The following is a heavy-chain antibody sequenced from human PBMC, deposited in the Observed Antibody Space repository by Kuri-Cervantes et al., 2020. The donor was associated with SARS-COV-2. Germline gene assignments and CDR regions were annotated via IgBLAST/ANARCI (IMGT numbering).Heavy chain of an antibody. CDR3: AIGRSFVVN. V-gene: IGHV4-39*07. CDR1: GGSISSSSYY. CDR2: INHSGSP. J-gene: IGHJ4*02. Sequence: GSLRLSFTVSGGSISSSSYYWGWIRQPPGKGLDWIGEINHSGSPNYNPPLKSRVTLSVDTSKNQFSLKLSSVTAADTAVYYCAIGRSFVVNWGQGTLVTVSS. D-gene: IGHD3-16*01.